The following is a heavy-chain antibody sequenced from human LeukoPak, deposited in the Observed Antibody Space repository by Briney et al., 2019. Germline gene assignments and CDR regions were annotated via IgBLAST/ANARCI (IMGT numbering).Heavy chain of an antibody. Sequence: GGSLRLSCAASGFTFSSYWMSWVRQAPGKGLEWVAIIKQDGSEKYYVDSVKGRFTISRDNAKNSLYLQMNSLRAEDTAVYYCARDQGVGPYYYMDVWGKGTTVTVSS. CDR3: ARDQGVGPYYYMDV. D-gene: IGHD1-26*01. J-gene: IGHJ6*03. CDR1: GFTFSSYW. V-gene: IGHV3-7*01. CDR2: IKQDGSEK.